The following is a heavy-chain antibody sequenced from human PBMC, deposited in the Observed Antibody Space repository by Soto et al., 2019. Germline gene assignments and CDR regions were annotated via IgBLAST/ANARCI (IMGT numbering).Heavy chain of an antibody. J-gene: IGHJ4*02. CDR3: AKDARAVAGLGVYYFDL. V-gene: IGHV3-9*01. Sequence: EVQLVESGGDSVQPGRSLRLSCTASGFTFDEYAMHWVRQVPGKGLEWVSVITWNSGGIDYADSVKGRFTTSRDNAKNTLYLQMNSLRTEDTAFYYCAKDARAVAGLGVYYFDLWGQGTLVTVSS. CDR1: GFTFDEYA. D-gene: IGHD6-19*01. CDR2: ITWNSGGI.